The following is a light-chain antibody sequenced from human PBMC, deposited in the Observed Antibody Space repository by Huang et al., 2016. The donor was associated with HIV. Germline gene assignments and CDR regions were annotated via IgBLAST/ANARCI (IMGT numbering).Light chain of an antibody. V-gene: IGKV1-39*01. CDR2: AAS. CDR3: QQSRSLPRT. CDR1: ENIVYS. Sequence: IQLTQSPSSLSASVGDGITITCLASENIVYSLSWFRQRPGHAPKALIYAASRLHAGVPSKFSATGSGTNFTLSMDGLGPEDFATYYCQQSRSLPRTYGGGTKVDI. J-gene: IGKJ4*01.